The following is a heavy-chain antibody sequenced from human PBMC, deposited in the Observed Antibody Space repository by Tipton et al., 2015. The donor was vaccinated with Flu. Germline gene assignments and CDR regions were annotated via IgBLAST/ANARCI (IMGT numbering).Heavy chain of an antibody. Sequence: QLVQSGGGLVQPGGSLRLSCAASGFTFSSYEMNWVRQAPGKGLEWVSYISSSGSTIYYADSVKGRFTISRDNAKNSLYLQMNSLRAEDTAVYYCARDGGGDSSGYYEASAFDIWGQGQWSPSLQ. CDR1: GFTFSSYE. CDR2: ISSSGSTI. CDR3: ARDGGGDSSGYYEASAFDI. J-gene: IGHJ3*02. D-gene: IGHD3-22*01. V-gene: IGHV3-48*03.